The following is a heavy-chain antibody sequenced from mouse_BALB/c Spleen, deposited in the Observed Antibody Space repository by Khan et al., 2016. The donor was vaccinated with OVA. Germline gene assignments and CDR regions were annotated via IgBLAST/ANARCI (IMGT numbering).Heavy chain of an antibody. D-gene: IGHD1-1*01. Sequence: DLVVPGGGLVKPGGSLKLSCAALGFSCSNYAMSFVRHTLEKMLEWVATISSGGSYTYSPDSVQGRFTMFRVNAKNTMYLQMSSRRSEVTAIYYCARELFTTIVATPFAYWGQGTMVTVSA. V-gene: IGHV5-9-3*01. CDR3: ARELFTTIVATPFAY. CDR2: ISSGGSYT. J-gene: IGHJ3*01. CDR1: GFSCSNYA.